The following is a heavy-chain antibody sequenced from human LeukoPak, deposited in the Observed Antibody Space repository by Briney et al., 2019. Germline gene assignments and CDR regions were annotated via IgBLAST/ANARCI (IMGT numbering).Heavy chain of an antibody. CDR2: ISAYNGNA. J-gene: IGHJ4*02. D-gene: IGHD6-13*01. CDR3: ARDPSGYSSSWYYY. V-gene: IGHV1-18*01. CDR1: GYTFTSYG. Sequence: ASVKVSCKASGYTFTSYGISWVRQAPGQGLEWMGWISAYNGNANYAQKLQGRVTMTTDTSTSTAYMELRSLRSDDTAVYYCARDPSGYSSSWYYYWGQGTLVTVSS.